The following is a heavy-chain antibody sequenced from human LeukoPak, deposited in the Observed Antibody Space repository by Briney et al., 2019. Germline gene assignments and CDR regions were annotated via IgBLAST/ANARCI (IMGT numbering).Heavy chain of an antibody. Sequence: GGSLRLPCAASGFSFSSYGMHWVRQAPGKGLEWVAVISYDGSNKYYADSVKGRFTISRDNSKNTLYLQMNSLRAEDTAVYYCAKDGGYGGNSGDYWGQGTLVTVSS. CDR3: AKDGGYGGNSGDY. V-gene: IGHV3-30*18. J-gene: IGHJ4*02. CDR1: GFSFSSYG. D-gene: IGHD4-23*01. CDR2: ISYDGSNK.